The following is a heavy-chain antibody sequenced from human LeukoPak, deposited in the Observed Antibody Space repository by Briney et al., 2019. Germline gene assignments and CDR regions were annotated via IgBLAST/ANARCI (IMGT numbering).Heavy chain of an antibody. CDR2: IRSKAYGGTT. V-gene: IGHV3-49*04. J-gene: IGHJ4*02. D-gene: IGHD3-16*01. Sequence: GGSLRLSCTASGFTFGDYAMSWVRRAPGKGLEWVGFIRSKAYGGTTEYAASVKGRFTISRDDSKSIAYLQMNSLKTEDTAVYYCTRGWGIDYWGQGTLVTVSS. CDR3: TRGWGIDY. CDR1: GFTFGDYA.